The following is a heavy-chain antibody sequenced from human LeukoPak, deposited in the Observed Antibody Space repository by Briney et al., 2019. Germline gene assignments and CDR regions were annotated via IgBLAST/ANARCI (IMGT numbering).Heavy chain of an antibody. J-gene: IGHJ4*02. V-gene: IGHV3-7*01. D-gene: IGHD2-15*01. CDR3: GSTNSFSY. CDR2: IKQDGSET. CDR1: GFAFSNYW. Sequence: GESLRLSSAASGFAFSNYWMNWARQAPGKGLEWVANIKQDGSETNYVDSVKGRFTISRDNANNSLYLQMTSPRAEDTALYYCGSTNSFSYWGRGTLVTVSS.